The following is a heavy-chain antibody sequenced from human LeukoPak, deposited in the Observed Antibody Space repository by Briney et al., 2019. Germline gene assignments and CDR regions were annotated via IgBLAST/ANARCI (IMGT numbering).Heavy chain of an antibody. J-gene: IGHJ3*02. CDR1: GGSISSSSYY. Sequence: SETLSLTCTVSGGSISSSSYYWGWIRQPPGKGLEWIGGIYYSGSTYYNPSLKSRVTISVDTSKNQFSLKLSSVTAADTAVYYCARENRVTIRAFDIWGQGTMVTVSS. V-gene: IGHV4-39*07. D-gene: IGHD3-3*01. CDR2: IYYSGST. CDR3: ARENRVTIRAFDI.